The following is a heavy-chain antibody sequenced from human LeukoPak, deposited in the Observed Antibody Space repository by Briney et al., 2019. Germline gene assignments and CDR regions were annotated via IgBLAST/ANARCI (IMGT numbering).Heavy chain of an antibody. CDR1: GFTFSDYY. D-gene: IGHD4-11*01. CDR2: ISSSGSTI. J-gene: IGHJ4*02. CDR3: ARDSRQQLFDY. Sequence: GGSLRLSCAASGFTFSDYYMSWLRQAPGKGLEWVSYISSSGSTIYYADSVKGRFTISRDNAKSSLYLQMNGLRAEDTAVYYCARDSRQQLFDYWGQGTLVTVSS. V-gene: IGHV3-11*04.